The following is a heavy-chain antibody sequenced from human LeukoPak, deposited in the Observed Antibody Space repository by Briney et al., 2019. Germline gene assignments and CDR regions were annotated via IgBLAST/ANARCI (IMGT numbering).Heavy chain of an antibody. CDR1: GFTFGDYS. J-gene: IGHJ3*02. V-gene: IGHV3-23*01. D-gene: IGHD3-10*01. CDR2: ISGSGGST. Sequence: GRSLRLSCVSSGFTFGDYSMSWVRQAPGKGLEWVSAISGSGGSTYYADSVKGRFTISRDNSKNTLYLQMNSLRAEDTAVYYCAKCVWSGELNAFDIWGQGTMVTVSS. CDR3: AKCVWSGELNAFDI.